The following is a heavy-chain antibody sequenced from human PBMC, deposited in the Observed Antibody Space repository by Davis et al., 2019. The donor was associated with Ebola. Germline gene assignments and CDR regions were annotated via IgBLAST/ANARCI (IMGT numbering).Heavy chain of an antibody. D-gene: IGHD2-15*01. CDR1: GFTFSGYA. Sequence: GESLKISCAASGFTFSGYAMHWVRQAPGKGLEWVAVLSYDGNKKYYADSVKGRFTISRDNSKNTLYLQMNSLRTEDTAVYYCARGDCSGGSCYCTFWGQGTLVTVSS. J-gene: IGHJ4*02. CDR3: ARGDCSGGSCYCTF. CDR2: LSYDGNKK. V-gene: IGHV3-30*04.